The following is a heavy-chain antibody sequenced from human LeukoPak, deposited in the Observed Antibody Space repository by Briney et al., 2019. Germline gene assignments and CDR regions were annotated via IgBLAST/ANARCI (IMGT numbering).Heavy chain of an antibody. D-gene: IGHD3-16*01. Sequence: ASVKVSCKASGYTFTSYAMYWVRQAPGQRLEWMGWINAGNGNTKYSQKFQGRVTITRDTSASTAYMELSSLRSEDTAVYYCARVGLRYYYYGMDVWGKGTTVTVSS. CDR2: INAGNGNT. CDR1: GYTFTSYA. J-gene: IGHJ6*04. CDR3: ARVGLRYYYYGMDV. V-gene: IGHV1-3*01.